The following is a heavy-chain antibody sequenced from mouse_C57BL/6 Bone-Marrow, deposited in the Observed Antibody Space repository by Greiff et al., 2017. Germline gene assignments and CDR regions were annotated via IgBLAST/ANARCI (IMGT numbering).Heavy chain of an antibody. CDR1: GFNIKDYY. CDR2: IDPEDGET. V-gene: IGHV14-2*01. CDR3: TRSLIYYGTNY. Sequence: EVKLQQSGAELVKPGASVKLSCTASGFNIKDYYIHWVKQWTEQGLEWIGRIDPEDGETKYAPKFQDKATITADTSSNTAYLQLSSLTSEDTAVYYSTRSLIYYGTNYWGQGTTLTVAS. D-gene: IGHD1-1*01. J-gene: IGHJ2*01.